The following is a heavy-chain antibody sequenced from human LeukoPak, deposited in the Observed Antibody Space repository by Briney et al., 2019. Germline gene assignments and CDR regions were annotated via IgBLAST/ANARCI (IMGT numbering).Heavy chain of an antibody. CDR2: INSDGTTT. D-gene: IGHD3-10*01. J-gene: IGHJ5*02. CDR1: GFTFSTYW. CDR3: ARQNGYYGSGGTNNWFDP. V-gene: IGHV3-74*01. Sequence: GGSLRLSCAASGFTFSTYWMHWVRQAPGKGLVWVSRINSDGTTTNYADSVKGRFTISSDNAKNSLYLHINIMRAYDTAVYYWARQNGYYGSGGTNNWFDPWGQGTMVTVSS.